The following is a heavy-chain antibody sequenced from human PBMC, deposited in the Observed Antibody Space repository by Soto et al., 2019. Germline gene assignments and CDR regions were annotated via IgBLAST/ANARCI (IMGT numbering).Heavy chain of an antibody. D-gene: IGHD3-22*01. CDR1: GGSISSTTYY. CDR2: IYYSGAT. Sequence: SETLSLTCAVSGGSISSTTYYWAWIRQPPGKGLEWVATIYYSGATYYNPSLKSRLTISIDTSKNQFSLRLSSVIAADTAMYYCARYYDTSNRPYFHHWGQGTRVTVSS. CDR3: ARYYDTSNRPYFHH. J-gene: IGHJ1*01. V-gene: IGHV4-39*01.